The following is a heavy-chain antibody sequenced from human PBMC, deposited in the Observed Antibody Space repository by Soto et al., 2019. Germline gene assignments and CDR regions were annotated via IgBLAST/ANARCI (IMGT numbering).Heavy chain of an antibody. CDR1: GYTFTTYD. J-gene: IGHJ5*02. V-gene: IGHV1-8*01. Sequence: QVQLVQSGAEVKRPGASVKVSCEASGYTFTTYDINWVRQASGQGLEWMGCVNPSSGNTVYAQKFHGRVTMTRDTSISTAYMELSCLKSDDTAIYYCARASMYIWNDHWGQGTLVTVSS. CDR2: VNPSSGNT. D-gene: IGHD1-20*01. CDR3: ARASMYIWNDH.